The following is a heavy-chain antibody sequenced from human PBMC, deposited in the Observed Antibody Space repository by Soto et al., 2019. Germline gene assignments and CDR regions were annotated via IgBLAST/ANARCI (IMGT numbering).Heavy chain of an antibody. D-gene: IGHD3-22*01. CDR2: IYWDDDE. J-gene: IGHJ4*02. CDR1: GFSLSTSGVG. V-gene: IGHV2-5*02. Sequence: QITLKESGPTLVKPTQTLTLTCTFSGFSLSTSGVGVGWIRQPPGKALEWLALIYWDDDERYSPSLKSRLTITKDXXKXQXXLTMTTMDPVDTATYYCAHSPETNYYDNSGYYFDYWGQGTLVTVSS. CDR3: AHSPETNYYDNSGYYFDY.